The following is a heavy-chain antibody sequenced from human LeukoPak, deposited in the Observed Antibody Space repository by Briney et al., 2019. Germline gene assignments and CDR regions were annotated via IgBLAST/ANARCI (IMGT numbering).Heavy chain of an antibody. J-gene: IGHJ4*02. CDR1: GYTFTSYD. Sequence: ASVKVSWKASGYTFTSYDINWVRQDTGQGLEWMGWMNPNSGNTGYARKFQGRVTMTRNTSISTTYMELSSLRSEDTAVYYCARGSRRNLLYFFDLWGQGTLVTVSS. CDR3: ARGSRRNLLYFFDL. CDR2: MNPNSGNT. V-gene: IGHV1-8*01.